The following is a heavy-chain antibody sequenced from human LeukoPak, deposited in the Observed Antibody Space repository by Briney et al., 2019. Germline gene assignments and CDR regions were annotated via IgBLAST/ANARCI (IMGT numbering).Heavy chain of an antibody. Sequence: PGGSLRLSCAASGFTFSSDGMHWVRQAPGKGLEWVAVISYDGSNKYYADSVKGRFTISRDNSKNTLYLQMNSLRAEDTAVYYCAKDLDPGVTTSPFDYWGQGTLVTVSS. V-gene: IGHV3-30*18. CDR3: AKDLDPGVTTSPFDY. CDR1: GFTFSSDG. CDR2: ISYDGSNK. D-gene: IGHD4-17*01. J-gene: IGHJ4*02.